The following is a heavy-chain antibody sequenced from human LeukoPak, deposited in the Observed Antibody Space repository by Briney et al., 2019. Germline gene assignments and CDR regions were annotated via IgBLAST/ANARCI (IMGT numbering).Heavy chain of an antibody. CDR2: INHSGST. V-gene: IGHV4-39*07. CDR3: ARSNHQRCYYDNSGYYWFDP. J-gene: IGHJ5*02. D-gene: IGHD3-22*01. Sequence: SETLSLTCTVSGGSISSGGYYWSWIRQPPGKGLEWIGEINHSGSTNYNPSLKSRVTISVGTSKNQFSLKLSSVTAADTAVYYCARSNHQRCYYDNSGYYWFDPWGQGTLVTVSS. CDR1: GGSISSGGYY.